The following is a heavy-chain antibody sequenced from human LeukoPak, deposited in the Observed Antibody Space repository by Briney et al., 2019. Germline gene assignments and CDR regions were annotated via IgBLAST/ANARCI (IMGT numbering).Heavy chain of an antibody. CDR2: IKEDGSEK. D-gene: IGHD1-1*01. Sequence: GGSLRLSCAASGFTFSSYWMSWIRQAPGKGLEWVANIKEDGSEKYYVDSVRGRFTISRDNAKNSLFLQMNSLRAEDTAVYYCARDRTGNDYWGQGALVTVSS. CDR3: ARDRTGNDY. V-gene: IGHV3-7*01. CDR1: GFTFSSYW. J-gene: IGHJ4*02.